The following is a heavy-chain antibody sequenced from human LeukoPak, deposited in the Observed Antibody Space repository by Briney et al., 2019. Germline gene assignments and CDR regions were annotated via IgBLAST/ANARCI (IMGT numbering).Heavy chain of an antibody. D-gene: IGHD4-23*01. CDR2: IYYSGST. Sequence: SETLSLTCTVSGGSISSSSYYWGWIRQPPGKGLEWIGSIYYSGSTYYNPSLKSRVSISVDTSKNQFSLKLNSVTAADTAVYCCARDDGGNSFDYWGQGTLVTVSS. CDR3: ARDDGGNSFDY. J-gene: IGHJ4*02. CDR1: GGSISSSSYY. V-gene: IGHV4-39*07.